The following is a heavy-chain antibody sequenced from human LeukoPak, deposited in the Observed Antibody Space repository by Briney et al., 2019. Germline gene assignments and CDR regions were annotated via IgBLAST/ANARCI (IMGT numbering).Heavy chain of an antibody. V-gene: IGHV3-23*01. Sequence: GGSLRLSCAASGFTFSSYAMSWVRQAPGKGLEWVSAISGSGGSTYYADSVKGRFTISRDNSKNTLYLQMNSLRAEDTAVYYCAKDLRRYFDWISHFDHWGQGTLVTVSS. J-gene: IGHJ4*02. CDR1: GFTFSSYA. CDR2: ISGSGGST. CDR3: AKDLRRYFDWISHFDH. D-gene: IGHD3-9*01.